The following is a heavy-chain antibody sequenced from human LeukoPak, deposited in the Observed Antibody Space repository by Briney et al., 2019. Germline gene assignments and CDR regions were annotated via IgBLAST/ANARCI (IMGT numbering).Heavy chain of an antibody. J-gene: IGHJ6*03. CDR1: DDSITMYH. CDR3: ARGRVSSSTWHSTYYNYFYMDV. CDR2: VDHTGIT. D-gene: IGHD5-12*01. V-gene: IGHV4-59*01. Sequence: SETLSLTCSVSDDSITMYHWTWIRQPPGKGLEWIGYVDHTGITNFSPSLNGRVSISRDTTKNLFSLRVRSVTAADTAVYFCARGRVSSSTWHSTYYNYFYMDVWGKGTTVTVSS.